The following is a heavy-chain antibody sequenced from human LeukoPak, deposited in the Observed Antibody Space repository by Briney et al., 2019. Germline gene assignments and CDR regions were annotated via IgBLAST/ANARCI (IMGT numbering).Heavy chain of an antibody. CDR2: IWYDGSNK. D-gene: IGHD2-21*01. Sequence: GGSLRLSCAAAGFTVSIYGMHWVRQAPGKGLEWVAVIWYDGSNKYYADSVKGRFTISRDNSKNTLYLQMNSLRAEDTAVYYCAARGDALDYWGQGTLVTVSS. J-gene: IGHJ4*02. CDR1: GFTVSIYG. V-gene: IGHV3-33*01. CDR3: AARGDALDY.